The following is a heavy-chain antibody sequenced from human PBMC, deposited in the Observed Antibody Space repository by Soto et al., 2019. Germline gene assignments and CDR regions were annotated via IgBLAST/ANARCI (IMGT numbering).Heavy chain of an antibody. V-gene: IGHV4-31*03. D-gene: IGHD3-22*01. CDR2: IYYSGST. Sequence: QVQLQESGPGLVKPSQTLSLTCTVSGVSISSGGYYWRWIRQHPGKGLEWIGYIYYSGSTYYNPSLKRRVTISVDTSKNQFSLKLSSVTAADTAVYYCARGPPMIPWGQGTLVTVSS. CDR3: ARGPPMIP. CDR1: GVSISSGGYY. J-gene: IGHJ5*02.